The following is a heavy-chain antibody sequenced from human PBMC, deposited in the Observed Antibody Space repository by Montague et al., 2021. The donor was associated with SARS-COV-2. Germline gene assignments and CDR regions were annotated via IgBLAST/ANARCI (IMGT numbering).Heavy chain of an antibody. D-gene: IGHD4-11*01. J-gene: IGHJ4*02. CDR1: GDSVSSNIAT. CDR3: ARMPVGSKYYFDF. Sequence: CAISGDSVSSNIATWNWIRQSPPRGLEWLGRTYYRSKWYNDYAESVKSRITINPNTSKHQFSLHLNSVTPEDTAVYYCARMPVGSKYYFDFWGQGTLVTVSS. CDR2: TYYRSKWYN. V-gene: IGHV6-1*01.